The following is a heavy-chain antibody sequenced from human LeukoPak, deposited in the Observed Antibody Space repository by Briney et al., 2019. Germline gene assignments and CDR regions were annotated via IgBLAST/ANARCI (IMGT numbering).Heavy chain of an antibody. D-gene: IGHD6-13*01. V-gene: IGHV3-30*03. CDR3: ARGSYSSSWYGY. CDR2: ISYDGSNK. CDR1: GFTFSSHA. Sequence: GGSLRLSCAASGFTFSSHAMHWVRQAPGKGLEWVAVISYDGSNKYYADSVKGRFTISRDNSKNTLYLQMNSLRAEDTAVYYCARGSYSSSWYGYWGQGTLVTVSS. J-gene: IGHJ4*02.